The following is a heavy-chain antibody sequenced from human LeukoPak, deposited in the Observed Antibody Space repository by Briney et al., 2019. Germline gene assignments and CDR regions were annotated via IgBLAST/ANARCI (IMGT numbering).Heavy chain of an antibody. V-gene: IGHV4-59*01. D-gene: IGHD2-15*01. CDR3: ARDKDGYLDY. CDR2: IYYSGST. J-gene: IGHJ4*02. Sequence: TSETLSLTCTVSGGSISSYYWSWIRQPPGKGLEWIGYIYYSGSTKYNFSLKSRVTISVDTSKNQFSVKLSSVTAADTAVYYCARDKDGYLDYWGQGTLVTVSS. CDR1: GGSISSYY.